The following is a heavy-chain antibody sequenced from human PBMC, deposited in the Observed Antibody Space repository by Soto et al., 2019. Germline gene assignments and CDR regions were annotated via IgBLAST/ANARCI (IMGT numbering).Heavy chain of an antibody. J-gene: IGHJ4*02. CDR1: GFTFSSYG. V-gene: IGHV3-33*06. Sequence: GGSLRLSCAASGFTFSSYGMHWVLQAPCKGLEWVAVIWYDGSNKYYADSVKGRFTISRDTSKNTLFLQMNSLRAEDTAVYYCAKDRYGDYGGIDYWGQGTMVTVSS. CDR2: IWYDGSNK. CDR3: AKDRYGDYGGIDY. D-gene: IGHD4-17*01.